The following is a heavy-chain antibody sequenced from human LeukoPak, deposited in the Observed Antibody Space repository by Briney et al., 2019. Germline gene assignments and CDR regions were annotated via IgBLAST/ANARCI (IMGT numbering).Heavy chain of an antibody. CDR3: ARGLNYDILTGYPRDFDY. CDR2: ISAYNGNT. J-gene: IGHJ4*02. V-gene: IGHV1-18*03. D-gene: IGHD3-9*01. CDR1: GYTFTSYG. Sequence: ASVKVSCKASGYTFTSYGISWVRQAPGQGLEWMGWISAYNGNTNYAQKLQGRVTMTTDTSTSTAYMELRSLRSDDMAMYYCARGLNYDILTGYPRDFDYWGQGTLVTVSS.